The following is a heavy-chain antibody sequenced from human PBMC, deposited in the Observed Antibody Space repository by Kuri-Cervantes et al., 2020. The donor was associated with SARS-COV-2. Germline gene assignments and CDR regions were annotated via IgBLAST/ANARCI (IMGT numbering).Heavy chain of an antibody. V-gene: IGHV4-59*01. CDR3: ARVGGYYYYGMDV. J-gene: IGHJ6*02. CDR1: GGSISNYY. Sequence: SETLSLTCTVSGGSISNYYWSWIRQSPGKGLEWIGYIYYSGNTNYNPSLESRVTMSVDTSKNQFSLKLTSVTAADTAVYYCARVGGYYYYGMDVWGPGTTVTVSS. CDR2: IYYSGNT. D-gene: IGHD2-15*01.